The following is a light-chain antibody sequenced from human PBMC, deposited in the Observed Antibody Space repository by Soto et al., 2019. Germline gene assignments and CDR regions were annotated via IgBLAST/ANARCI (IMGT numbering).Light chain of an antibody. Sequence: DIKMTQSPSSLSASVGDRVTITCRASQSVGTYLSWYQQKQGKAPKLLINVASTLQSGVPSRFSGSGSGTDFTLASSSLQPEDFATYYCQQSSSTPQTFGGGTRVEIK. CDR2: VAS. J-gene: IGKJ4*01. CDR3: QQSSSTPQT. CDR1: QSVGTY. V-gene: IGKV1-39*01.